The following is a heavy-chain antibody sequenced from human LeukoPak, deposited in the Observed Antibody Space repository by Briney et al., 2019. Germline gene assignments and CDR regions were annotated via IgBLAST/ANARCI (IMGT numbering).Heavy chain of an antibody. V-gene: IGHV3-33*01. CDR3: ARDPSGSSWSLNY. CDR1: GFNFGSDA. Sequence: GGSLRLSCTASGFNFGSDAMHWVRQAPGKGLEWVAFIWYDGSNDHYADSVKGRFTISRDNSKNTVCLQMNSLRVEDTAVYYCARDPSGSSWSLNYWGQGTLVTVSS. J-gene: IGHJ4*02. D-gene: IGHD6-13*01. CDR2: IWYDGSND.